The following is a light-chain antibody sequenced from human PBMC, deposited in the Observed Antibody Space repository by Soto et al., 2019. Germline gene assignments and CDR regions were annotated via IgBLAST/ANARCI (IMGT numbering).Light chain of an antibody. J-gene: IGKJ2*01. Sequence: DIQMTQSPFSLSASVGDRVTITCRASQSIASYLNWYQQKPGKAPELLMYSVSRLQDGVPSRFSGSADETDSEFTLTVSSLQPEDLATYYCQQSYIAPYTFGQGTKLEIK. V-gene: IGKV1-39*01. CDR3: QQSYIAPYT. CDR2: SVS. CDR1: QSIASY.